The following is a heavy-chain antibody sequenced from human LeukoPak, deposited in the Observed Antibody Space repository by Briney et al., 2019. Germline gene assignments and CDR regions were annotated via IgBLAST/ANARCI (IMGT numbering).Heavy chain of an antibody. V-gene: IGHV1-18*01. Sequence: ASVKVSCKASGYTFTSYGISWVRQAPGQGLEWMGWISAYNGNTNYAQKLQGRVTMTTDTSTSTAYMELRSLRSDDTAVYYCARDLVPAAMPPYYYYGMDVWGQGTTVTVSS. D-gene: IGHD2-2*01. J-gene: IGHJ6*02. CDR2: ISAYNGNT. CDR3: ARDLVPAAMPPYYYYGMDV. CDR1: GYTFTSYG.